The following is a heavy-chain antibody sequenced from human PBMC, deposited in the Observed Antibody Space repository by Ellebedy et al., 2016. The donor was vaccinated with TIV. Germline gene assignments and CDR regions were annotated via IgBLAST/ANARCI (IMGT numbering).Heavy chain of an antibody. CDR3: ASGLGVRKMKAFHL. V-gene: IGHV4-34*01. CDR1: GGSFSGYY. Sequence: MPSETLSLTCAVYGGSFSGYYWNWIRQPPGKGLEWIGEITHSGSTNYNPSLKSRVTITVDTSKNQFYLRLSSVTAADTALYYCASGLGVRKMKAFHLWGQGTMVTVSS. CDR2: ITHSGST. J-gene: IGHJ3*01. D-gene: IGHD2-8*02.